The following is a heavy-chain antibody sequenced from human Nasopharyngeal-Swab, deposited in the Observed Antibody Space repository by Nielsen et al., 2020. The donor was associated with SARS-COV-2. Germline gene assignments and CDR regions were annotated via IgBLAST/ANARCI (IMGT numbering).Heavy chain of an antibody. CDR3: ATGGIVTSNWFDP. D-gene: IGHD3-10*01. Sequence: GGSLRLSCAASGFTFSSYWMSWVRQAPGKGLEWVANIKQDGSEKYYVDSVKGRFTISRDNAKNSLYLQMNSLRAEDTAVYYCATGGIVTSNWFDPWGQGTLVTVSS. J-gene: IGHJ5*02. V-gene: IGHV3-7*01. CDR1: GFTFSSYW. CDR2: IKQDGSEK.